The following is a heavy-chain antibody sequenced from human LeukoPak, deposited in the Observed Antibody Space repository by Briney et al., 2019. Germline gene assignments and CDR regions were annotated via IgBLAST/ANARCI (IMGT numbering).Heavy chain of an antibody. Sequence: SVKVSCKASGYTFTAYYMHWVRQAPGQGLEWVGRIIPILGIANYAQKFQGRVTITADKSTSTAYMELSSLRSEDTAVYYCARSLMGGRFDYWGQGTLVTVSS. CDR2: IIPILGIA. V-gene: IGHV1-69*02. CDR3: ARSLMGGRFDY. D-gene: IGHD3-16*01. CDR1: GYTFTAYY. J-gene: IGHJ4*02.